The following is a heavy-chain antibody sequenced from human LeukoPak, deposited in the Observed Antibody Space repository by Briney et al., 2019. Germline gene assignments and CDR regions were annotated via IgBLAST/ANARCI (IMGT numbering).Heavy chain of an antibody. CDR3: ARVGSSSWYYFDY. D-gene: IGHD6-13*01. CDR1: GYTFTSYG. J-gene: IGHJ4*02. Sequence: SVKVSCKASGYTFTSYGISWVRQAPGQGLEWMGRIIPILGIANYAQKFQGRVTITADKSTSTAYMELSSLRSEDTAVYYCARVGSSSWYYFDYWGQGTLVTVSS. V-gene: IGHV1-69*04. CDR2: IIPILGIA.